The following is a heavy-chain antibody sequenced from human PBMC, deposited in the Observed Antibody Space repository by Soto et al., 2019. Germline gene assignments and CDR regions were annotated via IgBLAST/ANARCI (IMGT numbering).Heavy chain of an antibody. CDR3: ARDRGLQPGKARSFDP. CDR1: GGTFSSYA. CDR2: IIPIFGTA. V-gene: IGHV1-69*01. Sequence: QVQLVQSGAEVKKPGSSVKVSCKASGGTFSSYAISWVRQAPGQGLEWMGGIIPIFGTANYAQKFQGRVTITPDESTSTAYMELSGLRSEDTAVYYCARDRGLQPGKARSFDPWGQGTLVTVSS. D-gene: IGHD2-15*01. J-gene: IGHJ5*02.